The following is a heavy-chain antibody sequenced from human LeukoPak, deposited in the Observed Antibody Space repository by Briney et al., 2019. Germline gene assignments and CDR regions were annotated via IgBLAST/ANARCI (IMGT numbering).Heavy chain of an antibody. Sequence: GAPVKVSCKASEYTFTGYYMHWVRQAPGQGLEWMGWINPNSGGTNYAQKFQGRVTMTRDTSISTAYMELSRLRSDDTAVYYCASNPRRIAAAVPFDYWGQGTLVTVSS. D-gene: IGHD6-13*01. CDR1: EYTFTGYY. J-gene: IGHJ4*02. V-gene: IGHV1-2*02. CDR2: INPNSGGT. CDR3: ASNPRRIAAAVPFDY.